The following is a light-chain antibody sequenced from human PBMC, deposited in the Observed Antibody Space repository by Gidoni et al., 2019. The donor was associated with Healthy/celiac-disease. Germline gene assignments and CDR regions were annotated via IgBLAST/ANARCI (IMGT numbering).Light chain of an antibody. Sequence: EIVLTQSPGTLSLSPGERATLSCRASQSVSSSYLAWYQQKPGQAPRLLIYGASSRATGPPDRFSGSGSGTDFTLTISRLESEDFAVYYCQQYGSSPYTFGQGTKLEIK. V-gene: IGKV3-20*01. J-gene: IGKJ2*01. CDR1: QSVSSSY. CDR2: GAS. CDR3: QQYGSSPYT.